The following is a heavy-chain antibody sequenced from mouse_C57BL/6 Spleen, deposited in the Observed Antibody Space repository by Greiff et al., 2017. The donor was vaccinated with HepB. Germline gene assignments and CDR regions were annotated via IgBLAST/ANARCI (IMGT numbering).Heavy chain of an antibody. V-gene: IGHV1-72*01. CDR3: ARSDYDYDEEFAY. J-gene: IGHJ3*01. D-gene: IGHD2-4*01. CDR1: GYTFTSYW. Sequence: QVQLQQPGAELVKPGASVKLSCKASGYTFTSYWMHWVKQRPGRGLEWIGRIDPNSGGTKYNEKFKSKATLTVDKPSSTAYMKLSSLTSEDSAVYYCARSDYDYDEEFAYWGQGTLVTVSA. CDR2: IDPNSGGT.